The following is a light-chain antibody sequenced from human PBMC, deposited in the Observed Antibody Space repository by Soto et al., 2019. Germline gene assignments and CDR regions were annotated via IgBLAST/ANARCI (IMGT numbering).Light chain of an antibody. CDR2: ASS. V-gene: IGKV1-9*01. CDR3: QQLISFPIT. CDR1: QGITSY. J-gene: IGKJ5*01. Sequence: DLQLTQSPSFLSASVGDRVTITCRASQGITSYLAWYQQKPGKAPKLLIYASSTLQSGVPSRFSGSGSGTEFTLTISSLQPEDFATYYCQQLISFPITFGLGTRLEMK.